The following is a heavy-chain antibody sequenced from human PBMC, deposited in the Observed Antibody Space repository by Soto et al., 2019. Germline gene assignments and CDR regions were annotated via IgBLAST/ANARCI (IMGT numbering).Heavy chain of an antibody. CDR1: GFTFSSYA. J-gene: IGHJ6*02. Sequence: GGSLRLSCAASGFTFSSYAMSWVRQAPGKGLEWVSAISGSGGSTYYADSVKGRFTISRDNSKNTLYLQMNSLRAEDTAVYYCAKGTGYSSGWYYSDYYGMDVWGQGTTVTDSS. CDR2: ISGSGGST. CDR3: AKGTGYSSGWYYSDYYGMDV. V-gene: IGHV3-23*01. D-gene: IGHD6-19*01.